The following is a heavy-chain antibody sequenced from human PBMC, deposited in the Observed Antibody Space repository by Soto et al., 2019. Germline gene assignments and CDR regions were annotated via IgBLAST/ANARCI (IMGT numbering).Heavy chain of an antibody. CDR2: MSAYNGNT. Sequence: VASVKVSCKASGYTFTSYDINWVRQATGQGLEWMGWMSAYNGNTNYAQKLQGRVTMTTDTSTSTAYMELRSLRSDDTAVYYCARDKPRIAAAGSPVDYWGQGTLVTVSS. D-gene: IGHD6-13*01. V-gene: IGHV1-18*01. CDR1: GYTFTSYD. J-gene: IGHJ4*02. CDR3: ARDKPRIAAAGSPVDY.